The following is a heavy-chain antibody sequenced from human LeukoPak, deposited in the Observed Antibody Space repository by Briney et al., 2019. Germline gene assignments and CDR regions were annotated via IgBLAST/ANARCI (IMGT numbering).Heavy chain of an antibody. CDR2: INPSGGRT. J-gene: IGHJ4*02. Sequence: ASVKVSCKASGYTFTSYYMHWVRQAPGQGLEWMGIINPSGGRTRYAQNFQGRVTMTRHMSTSTVYMELSSLRSEDTAVYYCARVRVATARGGYFDYWGQGTLVTVSS. V-gene: IGHV1-46*01. CDR3: ARVRVATARGGYFDY. CDR1: GYTFTSYY. D-gene: IGHD5-12*01.